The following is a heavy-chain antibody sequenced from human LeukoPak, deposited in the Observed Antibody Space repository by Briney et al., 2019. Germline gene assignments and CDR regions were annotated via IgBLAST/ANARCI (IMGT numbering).Heavy chain of an antibody. CDR1: GYTFTTHA. CDR2: INTANGDT. J-gene: IGHJ4*02. Sequence: ASVKVSYKTSGYTFTTHAVHWVRQAPGQSLEWMGWINTANGDTGYSQKFQGRVTITSDTSASTGYMEMSSLRSEDTAVYYCASKPRGESRPFDYWGQGTLVTVSS. CDR3: ASKPRGESRPFDY. D-gene: IGHD3-16*01. V-gene: IGHV1-3*04.